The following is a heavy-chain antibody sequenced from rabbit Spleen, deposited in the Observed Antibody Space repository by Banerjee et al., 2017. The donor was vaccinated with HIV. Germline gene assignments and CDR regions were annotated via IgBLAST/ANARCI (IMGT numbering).Heavy chain of an antibody. D-gene: IGHD4-1*01. CDR1: GFSLDNNYV. V-gene: IGHV1S45*01. CDR2: IYSTIHYT. J-gene: IGHJ4*01. Sequence: QEQLEESGGDLVKPEGSLTLTCKASGFSLDNNYVMRWVRQAPGKGLEWIGYIYSTIHYTYYATWAKGRFTISKTSSTTVTLQMTSLTVADTATYFCARVSETSGWGEDLWGPGTLVTVS. CDR3: ARVSETSGWGEDL.